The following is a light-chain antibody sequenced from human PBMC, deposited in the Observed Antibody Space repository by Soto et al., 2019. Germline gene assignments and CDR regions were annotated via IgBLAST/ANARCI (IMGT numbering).Light chain of an antibody. J-gene: IGKJ1*01. V-gene: IGKV3-20*01. Sequence: FTQSPGTLSLSPGEGATLSCRTSQRVDNNFVAWYQQKPGQAPRLLIYGASTRATGIPDRFSGSEFGSDFTLTITRLEPEDFAVYYCQQYGSSLWMFCLGTKVEIK. CDR1: QRVDNNF. CDR2: GAS. CDR3: QQYGSSLWM.